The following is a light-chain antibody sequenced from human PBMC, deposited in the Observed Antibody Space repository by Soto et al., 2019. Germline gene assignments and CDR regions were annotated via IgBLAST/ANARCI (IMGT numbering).Light chain of an antibody. CDR3: CSFTSSSTPGYV. J-gene: IGLJ1*01. V-gene: IGLV2-14*03. Sequence: QSVLAQPASVSGSPGQSIAISCAGTISDVGGYNSVSWYQQHPGKAPKLMIYDVSNRPSGVSNRFSGSKSVNTASLTISGLQAEDEAYYYCCSFTSSSTPGYVFGTGTKVTVL. CDR1: ISDVGGYNS. CDR2: DVS.